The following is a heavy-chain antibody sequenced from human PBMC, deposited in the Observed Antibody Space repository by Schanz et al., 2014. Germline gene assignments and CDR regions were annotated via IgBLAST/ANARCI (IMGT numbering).Heavy chain of an antibody. D-gene: IGHD4-17*01. J-gene: IGHJ3*02. V-gene: IGHV3-23*04. CDR2: LSEGGGGT. Sequence: EEQLVESGGGLVQPGGSLRLSCTASGFTFSDYWMSWVRQAPGKGLEWVSALSEGGGGTHYADSVRGRFTISSDSSKNTLFLQMNSLRAEDTAVYYCARKMKLGVYGGKGHDSLDIWGRGTMVIVSS. CDR1: GFTFSDYW. CDR3: ARKMKLGVYGGKGHDSLDI.